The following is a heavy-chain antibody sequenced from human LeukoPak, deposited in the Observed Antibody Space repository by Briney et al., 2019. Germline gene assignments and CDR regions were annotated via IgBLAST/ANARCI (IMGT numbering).Heavy chain of an antibody. V-gene: IGHV1-69*13. CDR2: IIPIFGTA. D-gene: IGHD5-12*01. CDR1: GGTFSSYA. Sequence: SVKVSCKASGGTFSSYAISWVRQAPGQGLEWMGGIIPIFGTANYAQKFQGRVTITADESTSTAYMELSSLRSEDTAVYYCASNIVATIGNRFDPWGQGTLVTVSS. CDR3: ASNIVATIGNRFDP. J-gene: IGHJ5*02.